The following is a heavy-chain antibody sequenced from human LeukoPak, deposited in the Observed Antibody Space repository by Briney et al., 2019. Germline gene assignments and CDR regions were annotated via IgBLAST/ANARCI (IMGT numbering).Heavy chain of an antibody. Sequence: GGSLRLSCAASGFTFDDYAMHWVRHAQGKGLEWVSGISWNSGSIGYADSVKGRFTISRDNAKNSLYLQMNSLRAEDTALYYCAKGGVDTAMVTRFDYWGQGTLVTVSS. J-gene: IGHJ4*02. D-gene: IGHD5-18*01. CDR1: GFTFDDYA. V-gene: IGHV3-9*01. CDR3: AKGGVDTAMVTRFDY. CDR2: ISWNSGSI.